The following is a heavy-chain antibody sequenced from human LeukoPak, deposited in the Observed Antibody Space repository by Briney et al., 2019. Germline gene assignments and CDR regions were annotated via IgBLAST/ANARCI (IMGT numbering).Heavy chain of an antibody. CDR3: AKSWNYYDSSGDDALDI. CDR1: GFTFSSYA. Sequence: GGSLRLSCAASGFTFSSYAMSWVRQAPGKGLEWVSGISGSGISTYYADSVKGRFTISRDNSKNTLYLQMNSLRVEDTAVYYCAKSWNYYDSSGDDALDIWGQGTMVTVSS. V-gene: IGHV3-23*01. CDR2: ISGSGIST. J-gene: IGHJ3*02. D-gene: IGHD3-22*01.